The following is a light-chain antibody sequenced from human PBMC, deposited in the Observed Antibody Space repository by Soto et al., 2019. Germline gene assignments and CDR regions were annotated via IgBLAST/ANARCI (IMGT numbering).Light chain of an antibody. J-gene: IGLJ1*01. Sequence: VLTQPPSVSGAPGQRVTISCTGSSSNIGAGYDVHWYQQRPGTAPKLLIFGNINRPSGVPDRFSGSKSGTSASLAITGLQAEDEGDYYCQSYDSTLSARYVFGTGTKVTVL. CDR1: SSNIGAGYD. V-gene: IGLV1-40*01. CDR3: QSYDSTLSARYV. CDR2: GNI.